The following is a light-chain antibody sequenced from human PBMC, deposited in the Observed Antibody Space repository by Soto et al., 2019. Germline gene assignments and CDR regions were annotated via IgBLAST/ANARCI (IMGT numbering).Light chain of an antibody. CDR3: QQYYSAPLT. J-gene: IGKJ4*01. V-gene: IGKV4-1*01. CDR1: LSGFYSSTNKNN. CDR2: WAS. Sequence: DVVLTQAPDSLAVSLGERATINCKSSLSGFYSSTNKNNVAWYQQKPGQPPKTLIYWASTRESEVHDRFSGSGSGTDFTLTISSLQAEDVAVYYCQQYYSAPLTFGGGTRVEIK.